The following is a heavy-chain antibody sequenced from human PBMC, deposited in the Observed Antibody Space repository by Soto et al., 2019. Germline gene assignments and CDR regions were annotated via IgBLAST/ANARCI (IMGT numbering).Heavy chain of an antibody. CDR2: ISYDGSNK. CDR1: GFTFSSYG. Sequence: PGGSLRLSCAASGFTFSSYGMHWVRQAPGKGLEWVAVISYDGSNKYYADSVKGRFTISRDNSKNTLYLQMNSLRAEDTAVYYCAKDRYYYDSSGLYYLDYWGQGTLVTVSS. CDR3: AKDRYYYDSSGLYYLDY. J-gene: IGHJ4*02. D-gene: IGHD3-22*01. V-gene: IGHV3-30*18.